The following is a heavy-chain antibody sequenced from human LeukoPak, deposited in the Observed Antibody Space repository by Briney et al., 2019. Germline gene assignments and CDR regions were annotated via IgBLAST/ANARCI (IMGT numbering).Heavy chain of an antibody. V-gene: IGHV4-34*01. J-gene: IGHJ4*03. CDR2: VNHRGDT. Sequence: SDTLSLTCAVYGGSFTGYYWSWIRQSPGKGLQWIAEVNHRGDTNYNPSVKGRVTISVDTSKNQFSLKVTSLTAADTAVYYCARGPTISETGYFDYWGPGTLVTVSS. D-gene: IGHD1-1*01. CDR3: ARGPTISETGYFDY. CDR1: GGSFTGYY.